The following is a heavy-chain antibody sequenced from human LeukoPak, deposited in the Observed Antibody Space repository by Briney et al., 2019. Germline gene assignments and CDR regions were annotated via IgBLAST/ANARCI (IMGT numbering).Heavy chain of an antibody. CDR1: GGSFSGYY. Sequence: SETLSLTCAVYGGSFSGYYWSWIRQPPGKGLEWIGEINHSGSTNYNPSLKGRVTISVDTSKNQFSLKLSSVTAADTAVYYCARGRARRYTYWGQGTLVTVSS. V-gene: IGHV4-34*01. CDR2: INHSGST. CDR3: ARGRARRYTY. D-gene: IGHD6-6*01. J-gene: IGHJ4*02.